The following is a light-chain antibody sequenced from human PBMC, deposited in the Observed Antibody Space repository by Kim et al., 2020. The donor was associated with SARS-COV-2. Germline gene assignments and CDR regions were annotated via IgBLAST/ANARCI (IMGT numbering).Light chain of an antibody. CDR3: QVWDSSSDHWV. CDR1: NIGSKS. J-gene: IGLJ3*02. CDR2: YDS. Sequence: LRKTARITCGGNNIGSKSVHWYQQKPGQAPVLVIYYDSDRPSGIPERFSGSNAGNTATLTISRVEAGDEADYYCQVWDSSSDHWVFGGGTQLTVL. V-gene: IGLV3-21*04.